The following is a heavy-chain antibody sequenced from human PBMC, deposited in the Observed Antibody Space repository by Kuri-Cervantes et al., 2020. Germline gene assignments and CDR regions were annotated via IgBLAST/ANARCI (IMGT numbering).Heavy chain of an antibody. D-gene: IGHD3-22*01. V-gene: IGHV3-30-3*01. J-gene: IGHJ4*02. CDR2: ISYDGSNK. CDR1: GFTFSSYA. Sequence: GESLKISCAASGFTFSSYAMHWVRQAPGKGLEWVAVISYDGSNKYYADSVKGRFTISRDNSKNTLYLQMNSLEIEDTAVYYCTTDSHHYYDSGGYGYWGQGTPVTVSS. CDR3: TTDSHHYYDSGGYGY.